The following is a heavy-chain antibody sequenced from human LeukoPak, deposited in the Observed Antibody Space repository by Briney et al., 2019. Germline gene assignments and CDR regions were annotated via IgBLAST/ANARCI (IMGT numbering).Heavy chain of an antibody. D-gene: IGHD3-10*01. J-gene: IGHJ4*02. CDR2: ISWNSGRI. V-gene: IGHV3-9*01. Sequence: GGSLRLSCAASGFTFDDYAMHWVRQAPGKGLEWVSGISWNSGRIGYADSVKGRFTISRDNAKNSLYLQMNSLRAEDTALYYCVKDRVWFGELLNPRFDNWGQGTRVTVSS. CDR1: GFTFDDYA. CDR3: VKDRVWFGELLNPRFDN.